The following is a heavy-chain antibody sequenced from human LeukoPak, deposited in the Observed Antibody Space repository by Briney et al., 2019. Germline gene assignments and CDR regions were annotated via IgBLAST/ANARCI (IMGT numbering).Heavy chain of an antibody. V-gene: IGHV4-59*01. CDR1: GGSISGYH. CDR2: VSYSGST. D-gene: IGHD3-10*01. Sequence: SETLSLTCTVSGGSISGYHWSWIRQPPGKGLEWIGSVSYSGSTNHNPSLKTRVTISVDTSKIQFSLKVGSVAAADTAVYYCARDRPYYFGSGNYYSFDIWGQGTLVTVSS. CDR3: ARDRPYYFGSGNYYSFDI. J-gene: IGHJ4*02.